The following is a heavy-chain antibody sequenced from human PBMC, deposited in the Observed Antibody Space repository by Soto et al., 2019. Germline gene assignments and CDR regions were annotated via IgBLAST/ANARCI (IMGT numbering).Heavy chain of an antibody. D-gene: IGHD5-12*01. V-gene: IGHV3-48*03. Sequence: GGSLRLSCAASGFTFSSYEMNWVRQAPGKGLEWVSYISSSGSTIYYADSVKGRFTISRDNAKNSLYLQMNSLRAEDTAVYYCARRLEMATIFYYGMDVWDQGTTVTVSS. CDR1: GFTFSSYE. CDR3: ARRLEMATIFYYGMDV. J-gene: IGHJ6*02. CDR2: ISSSGSTI.